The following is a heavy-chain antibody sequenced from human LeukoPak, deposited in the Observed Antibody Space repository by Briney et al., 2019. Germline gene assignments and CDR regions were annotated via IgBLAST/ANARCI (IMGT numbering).Heavy chain of an antibody. CDR1: GFTFSSYS. V-gene: IGHV3-48*04. J-gene: IGHJ6*03. D-gene: IGHD6-13*01. Sequence: HSGGSLRLSCAASGFTFSSYSMNWVRQAPGKGLEWVSYISSSGSTIYYADSVKGRFTISRDNAKNSLYLQMNSLRGEDTAVYYCARNKIRSPLRVTAGGHYYYYMDVWGKGTTVTVSS. CDR2: ISSSGSTI. CDR3: ARNKIRSPLRVTAGGHYYYYMDV.